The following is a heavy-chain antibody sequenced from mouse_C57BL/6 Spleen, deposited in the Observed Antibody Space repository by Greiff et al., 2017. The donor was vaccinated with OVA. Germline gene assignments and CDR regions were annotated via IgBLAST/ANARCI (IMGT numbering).Heavy chain of an antibody. CDR1: GYTFTSYW. V-gene: IGHV1-64*01. J-gene: IGHJ3*01. D-gene: IGHD1-1*01. Sequence: QVHVKQPGAELVKPGASVKLSCKASGYTFTSYWMHWVKQRPGQGLEWLGMIHPNSGRTNYNEKFKSKATLTVDKSSSTAYMQLSSLTSEDSAVYYCASGVRVGFAYWGQGTLVTVSA. CDR2: IHPNSGRT. CDR3: ASGVRVGFAY.